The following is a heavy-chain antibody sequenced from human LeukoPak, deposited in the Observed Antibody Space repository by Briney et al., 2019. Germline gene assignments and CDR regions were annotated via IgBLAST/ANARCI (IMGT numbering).Heavy chain of an antibody. Sequence: ASVKVSCKASGYTFTSYGISWVRQAPGQGLEWMGWISAYNGNTNYAQKLQGRVTMTTDTSTSTAYMELRSLRSDDTAVYYRARVYNWNDGDWFDPWGQGTLVTVSS. V-gene: IGHV1-18*01. CDR1: GYTFTSYG. D-gene: IGHD1-1*01. CDR2: ISAYNGNT. J-gene: IGHJ5*02. CDR3: ARVYNWNDGDWFDP.